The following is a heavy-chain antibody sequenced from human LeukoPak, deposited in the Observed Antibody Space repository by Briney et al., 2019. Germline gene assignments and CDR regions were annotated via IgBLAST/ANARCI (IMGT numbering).Heavy chain of an antibody. Sequence: GGSLRLSCAASGFTFSDYYMSWIRQAPGKGLEWVSYISSSGSTIYYADSVKGRFTISRDNAKNSLYLQMNSLRAEDTAVYYCARAVTYCGGDCSKPVIHWFDPWGQGTLVTVSS. D-gene: IGHD2-21*02. CDR3: ARAVTYCGGDCSKPVIHWFDP. CDR1: GFTFSDYY. V-gene: IGHV3-11*01. CDR2: ISSSGSTI. J-gene: IGHJ5*02.